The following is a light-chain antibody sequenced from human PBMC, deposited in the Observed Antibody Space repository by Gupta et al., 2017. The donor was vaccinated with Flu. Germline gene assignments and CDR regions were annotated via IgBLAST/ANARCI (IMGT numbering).Light chain of an antibody. V-gene: IGLV1-51*01. CDR3: GTWDSRLSAVV. CDR2: DNT. Sequence: QSVLTQPPSVSAAPGQKVTISCSGSSSNIGNNYVSWYQQLPGTAPKLLRYDNTKRPSGIPDRFSGSKSGKSATLGITGLQTGDEAEYYCGTWDSRLSAVVFGGGTKLTVL. CDR1: SSNIGNNY. J-gene: IGLJ3*02.